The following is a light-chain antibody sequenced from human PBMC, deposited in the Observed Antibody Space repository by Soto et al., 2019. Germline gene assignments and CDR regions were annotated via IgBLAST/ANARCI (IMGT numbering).Light chain of an antibody. V-gene: IGKV2-28*01. J-gene: IGKJ5*01. CDR1: QSLLHSNGYNY. CDR2: LGS. Sequence: DFVMTQSPLSLPVTPGEPASISCRSSQSLLHSNGYNYLDWYLQKPGQSPQLLVYLGSNRASGGPHGFSGSGSCTDFTLKISRVEAEDVGLYYCIQALQTPSITFGQGTRLEIK. CDR3: IQALQTPSIT.